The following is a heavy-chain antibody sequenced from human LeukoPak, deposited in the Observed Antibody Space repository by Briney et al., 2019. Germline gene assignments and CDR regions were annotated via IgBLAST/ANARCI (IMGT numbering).Heavy chain of an antibody. CDR1: GGSISSSSYY. J-gene: IGHJ4*02. D-gene: IGHD5-18*01. CDR2: IHYSGST. V-gene: IGHV4-39*07. CDR3: ARTGPMVRRDFFDY. Sequence: PSETLSLTCTVSGGSISSSSYYWGWIRQPPGKGLECVGSIHYSGSTYYNPSLKSRVTISVDTPKNQFSLKLSSVTAADTAVYYCARTGPMVRRDFFDYWGQGTLVTVSS.